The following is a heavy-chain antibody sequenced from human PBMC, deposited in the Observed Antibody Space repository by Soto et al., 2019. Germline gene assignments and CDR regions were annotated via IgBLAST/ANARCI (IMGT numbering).Heavy chain of an antibody. Sequence: QAQLQESGPGLVKPSQTLSLTCTVSNGSITSSGYYWSWIRQHPGKGLEWIGYIYYSGSTFYNPSLKSRVTISIDTSKNQFSLNLTSATAADTAVYYCAREGSDWGQGTLVTVSS. J-gene: IGHJ4*02. CDR2: IYYSGST. V-gene: IGHV4-31*03. CDR3: AREGSD. CDR1: NGSITSSGYY.